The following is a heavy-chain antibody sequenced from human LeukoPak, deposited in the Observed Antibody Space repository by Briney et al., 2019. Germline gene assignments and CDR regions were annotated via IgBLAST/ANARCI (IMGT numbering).Heavy chain of an antibody. D-gene: IGHD7-27*01. Sequence: SETPSFTCAVSGDSPNRRSYYSAWIRQPPGKGLEWIVSIYHSESTYYNPSLKSRVTISLDTSKNQFSLRLSSLTAADTAVYYCARDRLSLGAFDIWGQGTMVTVSS. J-gene: IGHJ3*02. CDR2: IYHSEST. CDR1: GDSPNRRSYY. V-gene: IGHV4-39*07. CDR3: ARDRLSLGAFDI.